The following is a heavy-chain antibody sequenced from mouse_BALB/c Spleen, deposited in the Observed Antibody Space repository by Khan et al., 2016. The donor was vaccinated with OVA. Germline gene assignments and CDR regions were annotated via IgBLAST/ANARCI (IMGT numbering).Heavy chain of an antibody. Sequence: EVQRVESGGGLVQPGGSRKLSCAASGFTFSSFGMHWVRQAPKKGLEWVAYVSRSSSTIYYVNTVKGRFTFPRDNPSTTPFLQMTSLKSEATAMYDCARAEWNVHWDCDVWGEGTTVTVSS. V-gene: IGHV5-17*02. CDR2: VSRSSSTI. J-gene: IGHJ1*01. CDR1: GFTFSSFG. D-gene: IGHD1-3*01. CDR3: ARAEWNVHWDCDV.